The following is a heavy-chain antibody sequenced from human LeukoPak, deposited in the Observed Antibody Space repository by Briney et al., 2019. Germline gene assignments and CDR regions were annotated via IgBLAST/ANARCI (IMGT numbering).Heavy chain of an antibody. J-gene: IGHJ4*02. V-gene: IGHV1-46*01. CDR2: IDPHGGTT. CDR1: GYTFSIYS. D-gene: IGHD4-17*01. Sequence: GASVKVSCKASGYTFSIYSVHWVRQAPGPGLEWVGTIDPHGGTTSFAQKFQGRVTLTRDMSTNTVSMELRSLRYEDTAVYFCAREGATREYTGDTWRYFFDFWGQGTLVTVSS. CDR3: AREGATREYTGDTWRYFFDF.